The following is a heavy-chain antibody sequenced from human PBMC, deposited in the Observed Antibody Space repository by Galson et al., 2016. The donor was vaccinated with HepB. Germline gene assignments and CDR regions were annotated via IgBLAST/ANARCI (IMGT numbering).Heavy chain of an antibody. CDR1: GYTFTNYY. D-gene: IGHD3-3*01. CDR3: ARDTPSQIFGVFIGNYYFYGLDV. Sequence: SVKVSCKASGYTFTNYYVHWVRQAPGQGLEWMGLINPTAGSTTYAQNSQGRVTMTRDTSTSTVYMELTSLRSEDKAVYYCARDTPSQIFGVFIGNYYFYGLDVLGQGTTVTVSS. CDR2: INPTAGST. V-gene: IGHV1-46*01. J-gene: IGHJ6*02.